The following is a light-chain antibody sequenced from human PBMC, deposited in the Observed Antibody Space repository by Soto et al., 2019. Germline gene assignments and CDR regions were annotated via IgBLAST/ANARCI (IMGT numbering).Light chain of an antibody. CDR1: SSNVGGYDY. J-gene: IGLJ2*01. CDR3: SSYTVSSTSHVA. CDR2: EVS. V-gene: IGLV2-14*01. Sequence: QSALTQPASVSGSPGQSITISCTGTSSNVGGYDYVSWYQRHPGKAPKLMIYEVSTRPSGVSNRFSGSKSGNTASLTISGLQAEDEDDYYCSSYTVSSTSHVASGGRTKVTVL.